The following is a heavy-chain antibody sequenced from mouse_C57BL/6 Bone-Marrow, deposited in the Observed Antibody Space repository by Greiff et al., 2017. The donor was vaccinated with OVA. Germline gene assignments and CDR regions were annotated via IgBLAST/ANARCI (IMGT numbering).Heavy chain of an antibody. Sequence: DVKLVESGGGLVQSGRSLRLSCATSGFTFSDFYMEWVRQAPGKGLEWIAASRNKANDYTTEYSASVKGRFIVSRDTSQSILYLQMNALRAEDTAIYYCARDFPSGYGSSLWYFDVWGTGTTVTVSS. CDR1: GFTFSDFY. V-gene: IGHV7-1*01. CDR3: ARDFPSGYGSSLWYFDV. J-gene: IGHJ1*03. CDR2: SRNKANDYTT. D-gene: IGHD1-1*01.